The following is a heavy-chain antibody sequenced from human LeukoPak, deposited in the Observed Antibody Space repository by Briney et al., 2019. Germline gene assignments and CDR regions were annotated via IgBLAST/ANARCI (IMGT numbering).Heavy chain of an antibody. Sequence: GGSLRLSCAASGFTFSSYAMSWVRQAPGKGLEWVANIKQDGSEKYYVDSVKGRFTISRDNAKNSLYLQMNSLRAEDTAVYYCARDIFGVSPAIYWGQGTLVTVSS. V-gene: IGHV3-7*01. D-gene: IGHD3-10*02. CDR2: IKQDGSEK. CDR1: GFTFSSYA. CDR3: ARDIFGVSPAIY. J-gene: IGHJ4*02.